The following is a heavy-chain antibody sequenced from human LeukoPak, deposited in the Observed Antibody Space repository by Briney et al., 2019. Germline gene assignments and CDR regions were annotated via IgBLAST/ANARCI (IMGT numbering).Heavy chain of an antibody. D-gene: IGHD2-2*02. CDR1: GGSFSGYY. V-gene: IGHV4-34*01. CDR2: INHSGST. CDR3: ARGRYCSSTSCYRRDCYFDY. Sequence: PSETLSLTCAVYGGSFSGYYWSWIRQPPGKGLEWIGEINHSGSTNYNPSLKSRVTISVDTSKNQFSLKLSSVTAADTAVYYCARGRYCSSTSCYRRDCYFDYWGQGTLVTVSS. J-gene: IGHJ4*02.